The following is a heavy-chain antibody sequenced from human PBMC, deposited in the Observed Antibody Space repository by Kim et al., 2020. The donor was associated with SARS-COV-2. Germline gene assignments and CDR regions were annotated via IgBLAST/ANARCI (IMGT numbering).Heavy chain of an antibody. J-gene: IGHJ5*02. CDR3: ARELDYDFWSGYGGWFDP. CDR1: GGSFSGYY. V-gene: IGHV4-34*01. CDR2: INHSGST. D-gene: IGHD3-3*01. Sequence: SETLSLTCAVYGGSFSGYYWSWIRQPPGKGLEWIGEINHSGSTNYNPSLKSRVTISVDTSKNQFSLKLSSVTAADTAVYYCARELDYDFWSGYGGWFDPWGQGTLVTVSS.